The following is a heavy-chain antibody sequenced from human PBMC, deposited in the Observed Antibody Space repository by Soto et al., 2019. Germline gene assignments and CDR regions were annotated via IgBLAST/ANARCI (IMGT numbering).Heavy chain of an antibody. Sequence: SETLSLTCAVSGGSISSSNWWSWVRQPPGKGLEWIGEIYHSGSTNYNPSLKSRVTISVDKSKNQFSLKLSSVTAADTAVYYCASFSGGSGSLSYNWFDPWGQGTLVTVSS. V-gene: IGHV4-4*02. CDR1: GGSISSSNW. CDR2: IYHSGST. CDR3: ASFSGGSGSLSYNWFDP. J-gene: IGHJ5*02. D-gene: IGHD3-10*01.